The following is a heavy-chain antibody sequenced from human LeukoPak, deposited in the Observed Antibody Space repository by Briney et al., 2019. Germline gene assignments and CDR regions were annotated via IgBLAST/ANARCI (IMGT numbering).Heavy chain of an antibody. Sequence: GASVKVSCKASGYTFTSYDINWVRQATGQGLEWMGWMNPNSGDTGYAQKFQGRVTITRNTSISTAYMELSSLRSEDTAVYYCARVAPYSSSWYFDYWGQGTLVTVSS. CDR1: GYTFTSYD. CDR2: MNPNSGDT. D-gene: IGHD6-13*01. CDR3: ARVAPYSSSWYFDY. J-gene: IGHJ4*02. V-gene: IGHV1-8*03.